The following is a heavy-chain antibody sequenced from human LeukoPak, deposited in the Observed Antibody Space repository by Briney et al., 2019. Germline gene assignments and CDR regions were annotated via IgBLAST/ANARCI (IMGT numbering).Heavy chain of an antibody. J-gene: IGHJ4*02. CDR2: ISYDGSST. Sequence: GWSLRLSCAASGFSFSNYWRHWVRQAPGTGLVWVSRISYDGSSTNYADSVKGRFTISRDNAKNTLYLQMNSLRAEGTAVYYCAKDLPYYYDSSGNNDYWGQGTLVTVSS. CDR1: GFSFSNYW. V-gene: IGHV3-74*01. D-gene: IGHD3-22*01. CDR3: AKDLPYYYDSSGNNDY.